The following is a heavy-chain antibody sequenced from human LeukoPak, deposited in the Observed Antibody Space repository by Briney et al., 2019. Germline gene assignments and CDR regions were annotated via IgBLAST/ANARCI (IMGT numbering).Heavy chain of an antibody. Sequence: SETLSLTCAVYGGSFSGYYWSWIRQPPGKGLEWIGEINHSGSINYNPSLKSRVTISVDTSKNQFSLKLSSVTAADTAVYYCARDRGYYYDSSGRKRTDYWGQGTLVTVSS. V-gene: IGHV4-34*01. CDR3: ARDRGYYYDSSGRKRTDY. CDR1: GGSFSGYY. J-gene: IGHJ4*02. D-gene: IGHD3-22*01. CDR2: INHSGSI.